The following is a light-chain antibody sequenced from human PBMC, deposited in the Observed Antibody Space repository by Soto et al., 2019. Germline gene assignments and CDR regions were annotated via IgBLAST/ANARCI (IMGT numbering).Light chain of an antibody. CDR1: SSDSGGYKY. Sequence: HSALTQPASVSGSPGQSITISCTGTSSDSGGYKYVSWYQQYPGKAPKTMIYDVSNRPSGVSDRFSGSKSDNTASLTISGLQAEDEADYYCSSYTSTNTVVFGGGTKLTVL. J-gene: IGLJ2*01. CDR2: DVS. CDR3: SSYTSTNTVV. V-gene: IGLV2-14*03.